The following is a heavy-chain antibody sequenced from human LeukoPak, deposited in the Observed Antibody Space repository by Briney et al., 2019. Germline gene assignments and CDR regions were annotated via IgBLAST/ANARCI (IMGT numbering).Heavy chain of an antibody. CDR1: GDSISSGGYY. V-gene: IGHV4-61*08. D-gene: IGHD3-22*01. Sequence: PSQTLSLTCIVSGDSISSGGYYWSWIRQPPGKGLEWIGYIYYSGSTRNTRYNPSLKSRVTLSVDTSKNQFSLKLSSVTAADTAVYYCARDSAHCVTTDCPGSWFDPWGQGTLVTVSS. CDR2: IYYSGSTRNT. CDR3: ARDSAHCVTTDCPGSWFDP. J-gene: IGHJ5*02.